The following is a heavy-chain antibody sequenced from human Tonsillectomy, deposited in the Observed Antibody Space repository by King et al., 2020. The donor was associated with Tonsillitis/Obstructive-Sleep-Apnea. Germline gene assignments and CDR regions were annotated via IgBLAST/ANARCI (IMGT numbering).Heavy chain of an antibody. V-gene: IGHV1-24*01. CDR2: FDPVDGDT. D-gene: IGHD6-19*01. Sequence: QLVQSGAEVKKPGASVKVSCEVSGDTLTVLSMHWRRQAPGKGFEWMGGFDPVDGDTIYAQKFQGRVTLTEETSTDTAYMELSSLRSEDTAVYYCATGEWLVRYFDYWGQGTLVTVSS. CDR1: GDTLTVLS. CDR3: ATGEWLVRYFDY. J-gene: IGHJ4*02.